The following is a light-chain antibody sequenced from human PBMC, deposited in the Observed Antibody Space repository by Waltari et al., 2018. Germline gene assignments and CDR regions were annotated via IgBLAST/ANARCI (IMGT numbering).Light chain of an antibody. J-gene: IGLJ3*02. CDR1: PAAVTSGHY. Sequence: QAAVTQEPSLTVSPGGTGPPTCGTRPAAVTSGHYPSWFQQKPGQAPRTLIYDTSNKHSWTPARFSGSLLGGKAALTLSGAQPEDEAEYYCLRSYSGAWVFGGGTKLTVL. CDR3: LRSYSGAWV. CDR2: DTS. V-gene: IGLV7-46*01.